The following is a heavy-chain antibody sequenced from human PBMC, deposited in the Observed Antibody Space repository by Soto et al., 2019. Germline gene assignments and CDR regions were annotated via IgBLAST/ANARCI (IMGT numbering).Heavy chain of an antibody. V-gene: IGHV4-31*03. CDR3: ARDRRDGYKRYFEF. CDR1: GGSISSGGYY. J-gene: IGHJ4*02. CDR2: IYYSGST. Sequence: SETLSLTCPVSGGSISSGGYYWSWIRQHPGKGLEWIGYIYYSGSTYYNPSLKSRVTISVDTSKNQFSLKLSSVTAADTAVYYCARDRRDGYKRYFEFWGQGNQVTVSS. D-gene: IGHD5-12*01.